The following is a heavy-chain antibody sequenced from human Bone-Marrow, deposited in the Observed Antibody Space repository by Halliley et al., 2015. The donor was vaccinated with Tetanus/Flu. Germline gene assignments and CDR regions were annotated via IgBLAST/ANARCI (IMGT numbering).Heavy chain of an antibody. CDR2: LSWDSGIT. Sequence: SLRLSCAASGFTFGNHAMHWVRQFPGKGLEWVSGLSWDSGITKYADFVQGRFIISRDNTKNSLFLLMTSLRPEDTAFYFCAKDAALTPTTLFDDWGQGTLVTVSS. J-gene: IGHJ4*02. CDR3: AKDAALTPTTLFDD. D-gene: IGHD1-7*01. V-gene: IGHV3-9*01. CDR1: GFTFGNHA.